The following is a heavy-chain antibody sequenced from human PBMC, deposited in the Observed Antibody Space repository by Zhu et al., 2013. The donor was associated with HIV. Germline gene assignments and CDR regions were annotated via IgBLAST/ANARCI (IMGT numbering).Heavy chain of an antibody. J-gene: IGHJ4*02. V-gene: IGHV1-8*01. CDR2: VNPKSGNT. CDR1: GYTFSDYD. CDR3: ARVAPNYRDYHGPSDY. D-gene: IGHD4-17*01. Sequence: QVQLVQSGAEVKKPGASVKVSCKASGYTFSDYDINWLRQASGQGLEWMGWVNPKSGNTGYVKRFEDRITMTTNNSVTTAYMVLTSLKSEDTAVYYCARVAPNYRDYHGPSDYWGQGTLVTVSS.